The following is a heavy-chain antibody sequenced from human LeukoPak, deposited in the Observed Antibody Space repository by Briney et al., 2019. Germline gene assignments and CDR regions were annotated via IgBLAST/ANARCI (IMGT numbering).Heavy chain of an antibody. CDR2: ISAYNGNT. CDR1: GYTFTSYG. CDR3: ARDYRGYSYPDY. D-gene: IGHD5-18*01. J-gene: IGHJ4*02. V-gene: IGHV1-18*01. Sequence: ASVKVSCKASGYTFTSYGISWVRRAPGQGLEWMGWISAYNGNTNYAQKLQGRVTMTTDTSTSTAYMELRSLRSDDTAVYYCARDYRGYSYPDYWGQGTLVTVSS.